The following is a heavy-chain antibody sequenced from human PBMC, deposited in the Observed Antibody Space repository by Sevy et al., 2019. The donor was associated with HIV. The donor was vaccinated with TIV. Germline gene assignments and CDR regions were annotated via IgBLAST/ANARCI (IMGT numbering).Heavy chain of an antibody. CDR1: GFIFDDYG. CDR2: ISHDGGKK. Sequence: GGSLRLSCVGSGFIFDDYGMHWVSQAPGKGLEWVALISHDGGKKYYADSVKGRFTISRDNFKNTLYLQMNTLRRDDTAAYFCTKDPPVYGDFPYGMDVWGQGTTVTVSS. CDR3: TKDPPVYGDFPYGMDV. D-gene: IGHD4-17*01. V-gene: IGHV3-30*18. J-gene: IGHJ6*02.